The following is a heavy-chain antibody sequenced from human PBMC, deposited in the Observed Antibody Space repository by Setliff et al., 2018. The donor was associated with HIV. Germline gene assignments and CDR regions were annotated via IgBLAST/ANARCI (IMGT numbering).Heavy chain of an antibody. CDR2: INTHTGNP. Sequence: ASVKVSCKASGYTFTSYAMNWVRQAPGQGLEWMGRINTHTGNPTYAQGFTGRFVFSLDTSISTAYMEVNTLRAEDTALYYCVRDKGDSRNFDYWGQGTLVTVSS. J-gene: IGHJ4*02. CDR1: GYTFTSYA. V-gene: IGHV7-4-1*02. D-gene: IGHD2-21*01. CDR3: VRDKGDSRNFDY.